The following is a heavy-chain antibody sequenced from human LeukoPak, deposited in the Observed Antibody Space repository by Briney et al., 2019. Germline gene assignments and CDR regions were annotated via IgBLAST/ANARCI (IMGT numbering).Heavy chain of an antibody. V-gene: IGHV3-74*01. J-gene: IGHJ3*02. CDR3: ARGVDGSGSDDAFDI. D-gene: IGHD3-10*01. CDR1: GFTFSSYW. Sequence: GGSLRLSCAASGFTFSSYWMHWVRQAPGKGLVWVSRINSDGSSTDYADSVKGRFTISRDNAKNTLYLQMNNLRAEDTAVYYCARGVDGSGSDDAFDIWGQGTMVTVSS. CDR2: INSDGSST.